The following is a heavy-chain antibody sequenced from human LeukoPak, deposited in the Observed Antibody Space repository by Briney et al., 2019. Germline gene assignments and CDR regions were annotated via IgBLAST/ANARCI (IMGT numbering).Heavy chain of an antibody. CDR1: GFTVSSNY. CDR3: ARAQEGGQLVFWGESTFDY. D-gene: IGHD6-13*01. V-gene: IGHV3-53*05. Sequence: PGGSLRLSCAASGFTVSSNYMSWVRQAPGKGLEWVSVIYSGGSTYYADSVKGRFTISRDNSKNTLYLQMNSLRAEDTAVYYCARAQEGGQLVFWGESTFDYWGQGTLVTVSS. J-gene: IGHJ4*02. CDR2: IYSGGST.